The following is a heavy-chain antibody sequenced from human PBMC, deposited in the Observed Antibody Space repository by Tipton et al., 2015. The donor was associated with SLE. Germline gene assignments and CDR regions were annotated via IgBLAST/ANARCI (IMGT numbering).Heavy chain of an antibody. CDR1: GGSISSYY. D-gene: IGHD6-13*01. Sequence: LRLSCTVSGGSISSYYWSWIRQPPGKGLEWIGYIYYSGSTNYNPSLKSRVTISVDTSKNQFSLKLSSVTADDTAVYYCARPVYSSWNYYYYGMVVWGQGTTVTVSS. V-gene: IGHV4-59*01. CDR2: IYYSGST. J-gene: IGHJ6*02. CDR3: ARPVYSSWNYYYYGMVV.